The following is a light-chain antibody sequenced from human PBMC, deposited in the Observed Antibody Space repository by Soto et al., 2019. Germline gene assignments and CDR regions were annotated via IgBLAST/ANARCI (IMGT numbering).Light chain of an antibody. CDR2: GAS. CDR1: QSVSNN. V-gene: IGKV3-15*01. Sequence: EIVMTQSPATLSVAPGERATLSCRASQSVSNNLALYQQKPGQAPRRLIYGASTRATGIPARFSGSGSGTEFTLTISSLQSEDFAVYYCQQYNNWPPITFGQGTRLELK. J-gene: IGKJ5*01. CDR3: QQYNNWPPIT.